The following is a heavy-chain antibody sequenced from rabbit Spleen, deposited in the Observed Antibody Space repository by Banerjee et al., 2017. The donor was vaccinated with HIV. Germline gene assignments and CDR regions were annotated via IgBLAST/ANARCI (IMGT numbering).Heavy chain of an antibody. CDR1: GFDLNSYYY. J-gene: IGHJ2*01. CDR3: ARNYVNAFDP. CDR2: IDTNNGDT. V-gene: IGHV1S40*01. Sequence: QSLEESGGDLVKPGTSLTLTCTASGFDLNSYYYMCWVRQAPGKGLEWIACIDTNNGDTDYANWPKGRFTISKTSSTTVTLQMTSLTAADTATYFCARNYVNAFDPWGQGTLVTVS. D-gene: IGHD1-1*01.